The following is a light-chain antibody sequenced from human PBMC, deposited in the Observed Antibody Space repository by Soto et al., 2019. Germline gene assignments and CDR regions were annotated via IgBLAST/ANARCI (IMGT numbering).Light chain of an antibody. Sequence: DIQMTQSPLSLSASVGDRVTITCRASQNIINYLNWYQQKPGKAPKLLIYDASNLETGVPSRFSGSGSGTDFTFTISSLQPEDIATYYCQQYDNLPMYTFGPGTKLEIK. CDR1: QNIINY. J-gene: IGKJ2*01. CDR3: QQYDNLPMYT. V-gene: IGKV1-33*01. CDR2: DAS.